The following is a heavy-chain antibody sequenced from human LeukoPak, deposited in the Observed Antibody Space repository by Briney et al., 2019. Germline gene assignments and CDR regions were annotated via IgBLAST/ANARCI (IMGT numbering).Heavy chain of an antibody. CDR1: GFTFDDYA. J-gene: IGHJ4*02. CDR2: ISWNSGSI. V-gene: IGHV3-9*01. CDR3: AKGGGAFVTGYCSGGSCFDFDY. D-gene: IGHD2-15*01. Sequence: GGSLRLSCAASGFTFDDYAMHWVRQAPGKGLEWVSGISWNSGSIGYADSVKGRFTISRDNAKNSLYLQMNSLRAGDTALYYCAKGGGAFVTGYCSGGSCFDFDYWGQGTLVTVSS.